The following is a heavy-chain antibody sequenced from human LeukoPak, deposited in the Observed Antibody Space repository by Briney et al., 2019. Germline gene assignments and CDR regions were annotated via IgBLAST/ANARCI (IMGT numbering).Heavy chain of an antibody. J-gene: IGHJ4*02. CDR1: GGSISSSSYY. V-gene: IGHV4-39*01. CDR3: ARRHVLRFLEWLLPD. D-gene: IGHD3-3*01. CDR2: IYYSGST. Sequence: SETLSLTCTVSGGSISSSSYYWGWIRQPPGKGLEWIGSIYYSGSTYYNPSLKSRVTISVDTSKNQFSLKLSSVTAADTAVYYCARRHVLRFLEWLLPDWGQGTLVTASS.